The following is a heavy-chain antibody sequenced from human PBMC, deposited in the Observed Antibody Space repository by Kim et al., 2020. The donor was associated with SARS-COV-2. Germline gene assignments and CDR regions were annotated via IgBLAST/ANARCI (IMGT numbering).Heavy chain of an antibody. V-gene: IGHV3-9*01. CDR1: GFTFGDYA. J-gene: IGHJ5*02. Sequence: GGSLRLSCAASGFTFGDYAMHWVRQAPGKGLEWVSGISWNSGSIGYADSVKGRFTISRDNAKNSLYLQMNSLRAEDTALYYCAKDMRWELVNWFDPWGQGTLVTFSS. D-gene: IGHD1-26*01. CDR2: ISWNSGSI. CDR3: AKDMRWELVNWFDP.